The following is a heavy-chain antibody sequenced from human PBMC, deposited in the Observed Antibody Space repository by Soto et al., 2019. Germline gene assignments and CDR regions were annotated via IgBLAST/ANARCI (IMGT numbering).Heavy chain of an antibody. CDR3: AREEYYYGSGAFFDY. CDR2: IIPILGIA. J-gene: IGHJ4*02. D-gene: IGHD3-10*01. CDR1: GGTFSSYT. Sequence: QVQLVQSGAEVKKPGSSVKVSCKASGGTFSSYTISWVRQAPGQGLEWMGRIIPILGIANYAQKFQGRVTITAAKSTGTASMELSSLRSQDTAVYYCAREEYYYGSGAFFDYWGQGTLVTVSS. V-gene: IGHV1-69*08.